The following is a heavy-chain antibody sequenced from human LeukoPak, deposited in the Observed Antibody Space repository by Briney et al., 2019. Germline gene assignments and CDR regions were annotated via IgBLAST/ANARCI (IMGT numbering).Heavy chain of an antibody. CDR3: ARHIHPVTGRYYYMDV. CDR2: IYPGDSET. Sequence: GESLKISCKGSGYTFTNYWIGWVRQMPGKGLEWMGIIYPGDSETRYSPSFEGQVTISADKSISTAYLQWSSLKASDTAIYYCARHIHPVTGRYYYMDVWGKGTTVTVSS. D-gene: IGHD6-19*01. CDR1: GYTFTNYW. J-gene: IGHJ6*03. V-gene: IGHV5-51*01.